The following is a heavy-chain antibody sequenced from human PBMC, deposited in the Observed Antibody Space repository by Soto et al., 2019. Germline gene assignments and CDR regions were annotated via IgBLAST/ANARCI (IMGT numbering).Heavy chain of an antibody. D-gene: IGHD1-7*01. J-gene: IGHJ6*02. Sequence: QVQLVQSGAEVKKPGSSVKVSCKASGGTFSSYAISWVRQAPGQGLEWMGGIIPIFGTANYAQKFQGRVTITADESTSTAYMELRSLRSEDTAVYYCARGQENWNYANYYYCGMDVWGQGTTVTVSS. V-gene: IGHV1-69*01. CDR1: GGTFSSYA. CDR3: ARGQENWNYANYYYCGMDV. CDR2: IIPIFGTA.